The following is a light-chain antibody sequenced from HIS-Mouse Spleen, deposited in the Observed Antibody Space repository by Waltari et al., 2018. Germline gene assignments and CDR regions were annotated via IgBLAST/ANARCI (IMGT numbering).Light chain of an antibody. CDR1: QSVLYSSNNKKY. Sequence: DIVMTQSPDSLAVSLGERATINCKSSQSVLYSSNNKKYLAWYQQKTGQPPKLLIYWASTREPEVPDRFSGSGSGTDFTLTICSLQAADVAVYYCQQYYSTPFTFGPVTKVDIK. CDR2: WAS. J-gene: IGKJ3*01. V-gene: IGKV4-1*01. CDR3: QQYYSTPFT.